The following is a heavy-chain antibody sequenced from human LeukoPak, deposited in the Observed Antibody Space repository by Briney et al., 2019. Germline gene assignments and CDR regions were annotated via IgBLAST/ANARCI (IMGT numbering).Heavy chain of an antibody. CDR1: GFTVSNNH. V-gene: IGHV3-53*01. Sequence: GGSLRLSCAASGFTVSNNHVRWVRLAPGKGLEWVSIIYSGGNIYYADSVKGRFTISRDNSKNTLDLQMNSMRAEDTAVYCCARARRCGLNDDYGGCFDCWGQGTLVTVSS. J-gene: IGHJ4*02. D-gene: IGHD4-23*01. CDR2: IYSGGNI. CDR3: ARARRCGLNDDYGGCFDC.